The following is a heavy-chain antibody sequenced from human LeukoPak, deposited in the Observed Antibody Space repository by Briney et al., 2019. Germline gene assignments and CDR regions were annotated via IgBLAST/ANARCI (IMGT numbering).Heavy chain of an antibody. Sequence: GVSVKVSCKASGYTFIGYYLHWVRQAPGQGLEWMGWINPNSGGTNYAQNFQGRVTMTRDTSISTAYMELSRLRSDDTAVYYCARGDSSGYYYAFDIWGQGTMVTVSS. D-gene: IGHD3-22*01. CDR1: GYTFIGYY. V-gene: IGHV1-2*02. CDR3: ARGDSSGYYYAFDI. CDR2: INPNSGGT. J-gene: IGHJ3*02.